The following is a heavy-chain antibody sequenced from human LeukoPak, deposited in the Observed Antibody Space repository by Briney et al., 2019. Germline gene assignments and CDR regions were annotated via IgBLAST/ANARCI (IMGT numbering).Heavy chain of an antibody. CDR1: GGSFSGYY. J-gene: IGHJ5*02. CDR2: INHSGST. D-gene: IGHD6-6*01. V-gene: IGHV4-34*01. Sequence: SETLSLTCAVYGGSFSGYYWSWIRQPPGKGLEWIGEINHSGSTNYNPSLKSRVTISVDTSKNQFSLKLSSVTAADTAVYYCARFRGAARRVGWFDPWGQGTLVTVSS. CDR3: ARFRGAARRVGWFDP.